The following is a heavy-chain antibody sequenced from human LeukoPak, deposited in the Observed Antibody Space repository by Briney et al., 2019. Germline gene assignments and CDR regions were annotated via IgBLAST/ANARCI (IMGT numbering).Heavy chain of an antibody. J-gene: IGHJ4*02. Sequence: GGSLRLSCVASGFSFTSHSMNWVRQAPGKGLEWVSDISSESGTKYHADSVKGRFTISRDNAKNALYFSMNSLRAEDTAVYYCARDVHDYDSSGYYRFDYWGQGTVVTVSS. D-gene: IGHD3-22*01. CDR1: GFSFTSHS. CDR2: ISSESGTK. V-gene: IGHV3-48*04. CDR3: ARDVHDYDSSGYYRFDY.